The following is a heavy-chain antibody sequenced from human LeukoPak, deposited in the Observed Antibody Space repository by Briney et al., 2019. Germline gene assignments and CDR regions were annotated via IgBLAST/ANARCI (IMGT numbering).Heavy chain of an antibody. CDR2: ISGSSTYR. CDR1: GFTFSTHS. Sequence: GGSLRLSCAASGFTFSTHSMNWVRQAPGKGLEWASSISGSSTYRYYADSVKGRLTISRDNAKNSLYLQINSLRVEDTAVYYCARDLGWGSASGRRPFDYWGQGTLVTVSS. J-gene: IGHJ4*02. V-gene: IGHV3-21*01. CDR3: ARDLGWGSASGRRPFDY. D-gene: IGHD3/OR15-3a*01.